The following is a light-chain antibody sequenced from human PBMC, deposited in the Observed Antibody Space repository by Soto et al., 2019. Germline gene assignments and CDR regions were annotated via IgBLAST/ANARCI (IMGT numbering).Light chain of an antibody. J-gene: IGKJ1*01. CDR3: QAYLITPWT. V-gene: IGKV3-20*01. CDR1: QSVSGDS. Sequence: IVLTQSPGTLPLSPAEGATLACSASQSVSGDSLAWYQSKPGQAPRLLIHGASNRSNGIPGRFSGSVSWTDFTLTIGGLAPEYVAVYYCQAYLITPWTFGQGTKVEIK. CDR2: GAS.